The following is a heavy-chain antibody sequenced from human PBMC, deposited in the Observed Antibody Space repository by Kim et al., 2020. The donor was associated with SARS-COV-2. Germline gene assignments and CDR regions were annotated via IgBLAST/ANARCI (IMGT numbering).Heavy chain of an antibody. J-gene: IGHJ4*02. CDR1: GGSISSGSYY. V-gene: IGHV4-61*02. CDR2: IYTSGST. D-gene: IGHD3-10*01. CDR3: ARAEGNYYYGSGSYIAHFDY. Sequence: SETLSLTCTVSGGSISSGSYYWSWIRQPAGKGLEWIGRIYTSGSTNYNPSLKSRVTISVDTSKNQFSLKLSSVTAADTAVYYCARAEGNYYYGSGSYIAHFDYWGQGTLVTVSS.